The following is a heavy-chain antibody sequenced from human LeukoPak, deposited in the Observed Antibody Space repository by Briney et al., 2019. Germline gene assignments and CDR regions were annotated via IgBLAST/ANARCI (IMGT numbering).Heavy chain of an antibody. CDR2: INPSDGST. CDR1: GYTFKKCY. D-gene: IGHD5-24*01. J-gene: IGHJ4*02. Sequence: ASVKVSCKASGYTFKKCYVHWVRQPPGEGLEWMGMINPSDGSTDYAQNFQGRVTMTSDTSTSTVYMDLSSLRSEDTAVYSCARDQRSDYNYLPGYWGQGTLVTVSS. V-gene: IGHV1-46*02. CDR3: ARDQRSDYNYLPGY.